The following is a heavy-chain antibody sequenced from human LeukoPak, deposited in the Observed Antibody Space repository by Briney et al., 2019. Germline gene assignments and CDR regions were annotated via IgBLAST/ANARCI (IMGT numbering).Heavy chain of an antibody. V-gene: IGHV3-66*01. D-gene: IGHD3-10*01. J-gene: IGHJ4*02. CDR1: GFTFSSYG. CDR3: ARDVGQYYFDY. CDR2: IYSGGST. Sequence: GGSLRLSCAASGFTFSSYGMNWVRQAPGKGLEWVSVIYSGGSTYYADSVKGRFTISRDNSKNTLYLQMNSLRAEDTAVYYCARDVGQYYFDYWGQGTLVTVSS.